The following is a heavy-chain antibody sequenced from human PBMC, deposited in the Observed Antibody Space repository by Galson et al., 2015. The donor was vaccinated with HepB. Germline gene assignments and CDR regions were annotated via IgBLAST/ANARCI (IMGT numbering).Heavy chain of an antibody. CDR3: ARVMVRGVITYFDY. CDR1: GGSISSYY. CDR2: IYYSGST. Sequence: ETLSLTCTVSGGSISSYYWSWIRQPPGKGLEWIGYIYYSGSTNYNPSLKSRVTISVDTSKNQFSLKLSSVTAADTAVYYCARVMVRGVITYFDYWGQGTLVTVSS. J-gene: IGHJ4*02. D-gene: IGHD3-10*01. V-gene: IGHV4-59*01.